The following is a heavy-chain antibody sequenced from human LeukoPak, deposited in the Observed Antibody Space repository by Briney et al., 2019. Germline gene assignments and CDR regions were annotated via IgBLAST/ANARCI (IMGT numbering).Heavy chain of an antibody. CDR2: SDLNGDK. Sequence: GPTQIHPSRPLTLTYTLSGLSRRTRGGGGGWIRQQPEKALEWHTLSDLNGDKPYSPSLKSRLTFTQYTSKNQALLSMTNVDPVDTATYYCAHISRDYYGSDTYYPLLDYWGQGTLVTVSS. CDR1: GLSRRTRGGG. D-gene: IGHD3-10*01. V-gene: IGHV2-5*01. J-gene: IGHJ4*02. CDR3: AHISRDYYGSDTYYPLLDY.